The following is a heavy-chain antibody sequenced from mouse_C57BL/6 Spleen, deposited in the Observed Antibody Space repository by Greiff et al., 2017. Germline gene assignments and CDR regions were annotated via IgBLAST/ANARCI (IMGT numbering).Heavy chain of an antibody. Sequence: EVKLVESGPGLVKPSQSLSLTCSVTGYSITSGYYWNWIRQFPGNKLEWMGYISYDGSNNYNPSLKNRISITRDTSKNQFFLKLNSVTTEDTATYYCAREGGGSSYGAFDYWGQGTTLTVSS. CDR1: GYSITSGYY. CDR3: AREGGGSSYGAFDY. D-gene: IGHD1-1*01. CDR2: ISYDGSN. J-gene: IGHJ2*01. V-gene: IGHV3-6*01.